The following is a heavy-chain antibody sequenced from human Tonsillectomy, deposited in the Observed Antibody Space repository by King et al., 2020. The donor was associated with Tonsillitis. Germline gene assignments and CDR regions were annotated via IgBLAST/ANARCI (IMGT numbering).Heavy chain of an antibody. V-gene: IGHV4-4*07. CDR2: IYTSGST. D-gene: IGHD2/OR15-2a*01. CDR1: GGSINNYY. J-gene: IGHJ5*02. CDR3: ARVISDWFDP. Sequence: QVQLQESGPGLVKPSETLSLTCTVSGGSINNYYWNWLRQPAGKGLEWIGRIYTSGSTNYNASLKSRVTMSVDTSKSQFSLKLTSVTAADTAVYYCARVISDWFDPWGQGILVTVSS.